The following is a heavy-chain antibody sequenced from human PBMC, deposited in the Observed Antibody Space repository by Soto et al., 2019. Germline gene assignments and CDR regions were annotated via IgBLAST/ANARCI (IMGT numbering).Heavy chain of an antibody. J-gene: IGHJ4*02. Sequence: ASVKVSCKASGYTFTSYRFSWVRQAPGQGLEWMGWISPYNGDTSYAQRVQGRVTMTTDTSTTTSYMQLRSLRSDDTAVYYCARTPIPAAPHFDYWGQGTLVTVSS. CDR1: GYTFTSYR. CDR3: ARTPIPAAPHFDY. CDR2: ISPYNGDT. V-gene: IGHV1-18*01. D-gene: IGHD6-13*01.